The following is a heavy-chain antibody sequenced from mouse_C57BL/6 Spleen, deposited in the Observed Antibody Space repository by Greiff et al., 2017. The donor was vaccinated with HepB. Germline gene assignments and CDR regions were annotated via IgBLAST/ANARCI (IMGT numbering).Heavy chain of an antibody. CDR3: ARVYGSSYGAMDY. D-gene: IGHD1-1*01. Sequence: EVQLQQSGPELVKPGASVKISCKASGYTFTDYYMNWVKQSHGKSLEWIGDINPNNGGTSYNQKFKGKATLTVDKSSSTAYMELRSLTSEDSAVYYCARVYGSSYGAMDYWGQGTSVTVSS. V-gene: IGHV1-26*01. J-gene: IGHJ4*01. CDR1: GYTFTDYY. CDR2: INPNNGGT.